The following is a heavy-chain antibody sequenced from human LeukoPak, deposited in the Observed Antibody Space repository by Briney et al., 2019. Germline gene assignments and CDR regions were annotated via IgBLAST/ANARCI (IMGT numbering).Heavy chain of an antibody. CDR3: ARAGGFGELFEFDY. V-gene: IGHV3-21*01. Sequence: GGSLRLSCAASGFTFSSYSMNWVRQAPGKGLEWVLSISSSSSYIYYADSVKGRFTISGDNAKNSLYLQMNSLRAEDTAVYYCARAGGFGELFEFDYWGQGTLVTVSS. D-gene: IGHD3-10*01. J-gene: IGHJ4*02. CDR2: ISSSSSYI. CDR1: GFTFSSYS.